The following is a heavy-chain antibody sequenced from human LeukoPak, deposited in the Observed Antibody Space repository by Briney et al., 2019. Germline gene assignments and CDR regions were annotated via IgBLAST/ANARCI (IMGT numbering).Heavy chain of an antibody. Sequence: GGSLRLSCAASGFTLSSYWMHWVRHTPGKGPVWVSRINSDGSSTSYADSVKGRFTISRDNAKNTLYLQMNSLRAEDTAVYYCARGNSHSFDYWGKGALVTVSS. D-gene: IGHD4-4*01. CDR2: INSDGSST. CDR1: GFTLSSYW. J-gene: IGHJ4*02. V-gene: IGHV3-74*01. CDR3: ARGNSHSFDY.